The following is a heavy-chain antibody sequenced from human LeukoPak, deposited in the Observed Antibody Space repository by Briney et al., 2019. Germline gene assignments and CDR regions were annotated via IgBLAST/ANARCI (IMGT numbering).Heavy chain of an antibody. J-gene: IGHJ4*02. Sequence: TGGSLRLSCAASGFTFSSYAMSWVRQAPGKGLERVSGITASGKTTYYADSVKGRFTISRDNSNNTLSLQMSSLRAEDTAIYYCAKSQYTGNYHLDNWGQGTLVTVSS. CDR1: GFTFSSYA. CDR3: AKSQYTGNYHLDN. CDR2: ITASGKTT. V-gene: IGHV3-23*01. D-gene: IGHD1-26*01.